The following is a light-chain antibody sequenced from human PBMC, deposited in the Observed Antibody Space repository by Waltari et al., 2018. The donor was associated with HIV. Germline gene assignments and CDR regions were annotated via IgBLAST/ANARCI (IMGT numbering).Light chain of an antibody. CDR2: TAT. J-gene: IGLJ3*02. Sequence: QSVLPQPPPVSGAPGQTITISCTGSSYNIGAGYGVNWYQQHPGTAPKLLIYTATNRPSGVPNRFSGSRSGTSASLAITGLQAEDEADYHCQSYDNGLSGWVFGGGTKVS. CDR3: QSYDNGLSGWV. V-gene: IGLV1-40*01. CDR1: SYNIGAGYG.